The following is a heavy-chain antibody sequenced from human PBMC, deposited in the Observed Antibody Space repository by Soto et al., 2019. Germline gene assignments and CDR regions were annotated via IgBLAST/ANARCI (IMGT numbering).Heavy chain of an antibody. CDR2: ISYDGSNK. D-gene: IGHD4-4*01. CDR1: GFTFSSYG. Sequence: GGSLRLSCAASGFTFSSYGMHWVRQAPGKGLEWVAVISYDGSNKYYADSVKGRFTISRDNSKNTLYLQMNSLRAEDTAVYYCARESNAFDIWGQGTMVTVSS. V-gene: IGHV3-30*03. CDR3: ARESNAFDI. J-gene: IGHJ3*02.